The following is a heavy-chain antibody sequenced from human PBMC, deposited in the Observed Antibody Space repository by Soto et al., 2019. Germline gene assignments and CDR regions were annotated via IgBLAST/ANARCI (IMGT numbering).Heavy chain of an antibody. CDR1: GFTFDDYA. Sequence: EVQLVESGGGLVQPGRSLRLSCAASGFTFDDYAMHWVRQAPGKGLEWVSGISWNSGSIGYADSVKGRFTISRDNAKNALYLQMNSLRAEDTAVYYCAKDKGGYSSSWYGPNAFDIWGQGTMVTVSS. D-gene: IGHD6-13*01. V-gene: IGHV3-9*01. J-gene: IGHJ3*02. CDR3: AKDKGGYSSSWYGPNAFDI. CDR2: ISWNSGSI.